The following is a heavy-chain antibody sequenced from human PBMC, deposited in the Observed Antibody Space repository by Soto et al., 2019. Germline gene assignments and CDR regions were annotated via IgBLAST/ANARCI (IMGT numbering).Heavy chain of an antibody. D-gene: IGHD5-12*01. CDR3: ATRGTQVMWLEFADY. Sequence: QVQLLQSGAEVKRPGSSVKVSCAASGGTFSSLGFTWVRQAPGQGLEWMGGIIPISGRTTFAQKFQGRVTLTADESTRATYMELTTLTSDDTAMYYCATRGTQVMWLEFADYWGQGTLVTFSS. CDR1: GGTFSSLG. V-gene: IGHV1-69*01. J-gene: IGHJ4*02. CDR2: IIPISGRT.